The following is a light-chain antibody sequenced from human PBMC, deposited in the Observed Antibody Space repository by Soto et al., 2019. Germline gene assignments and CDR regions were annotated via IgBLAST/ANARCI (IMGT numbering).Light chain of an antibody. CDR1: SSKNGAGYD. CDR3: QSYDSSLRGSRV. J-gene: IGLJ1*01. CDR2: GNS. Sequence: LKQPVSGTRAPLRGGTISSNRSSSKNGAGYDVHWYQQLPGTAPKLLIYGNSNRPSGVPDRFSGSKSGTSASLAITGLQAEDEADYYCQSYDSSLRGSRVFGTGTKVTVL. V-gene: IGLV1-40*01.